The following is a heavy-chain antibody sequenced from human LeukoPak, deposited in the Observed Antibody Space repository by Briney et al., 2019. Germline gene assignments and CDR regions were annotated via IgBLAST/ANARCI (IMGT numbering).Heavy chain of an antibody. CDR1: GFTFSDYY. CDR3: ARDKRITIFGVDYYYGMDV. J-gene: IGHJ6*02. CDR2: ISSSGSTI. Sequence: GGSLRLSCAASGFTFSDYYMSWIRQAPGKGLEWVSYISSSGSTIYYADPVKGRFTISRDNAKNSLYLQMNSLRAEDTAVYYCARDKRITIFGVDYYYGMDVWGQGTTVTVSS. V-gene: IGHV3-11*01. D-gene: IGHD3-3*01.